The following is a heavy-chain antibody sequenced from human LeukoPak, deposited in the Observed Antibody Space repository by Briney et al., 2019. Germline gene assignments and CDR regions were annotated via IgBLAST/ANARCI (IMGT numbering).Heavy chain of an antibody. CDR1: GFTFSSYG. D-gene: IGHD6-6*01. Sequence: PGGSLRLSCAASGFTFSSYGMHWVRQAPGKGLEWVAFIRYDGSNKYYADSVKGRFIISRDNSKNTLYLQMNSLRAEDTAVYYCATNPGAARPYYMDVWGKGTTVTVSS. CDR3: ATNPGAARPYYMDV. V-gene: IGHV3-30*02. J-gene: IGHJ6*03. CDR2: IRYDGSNK.